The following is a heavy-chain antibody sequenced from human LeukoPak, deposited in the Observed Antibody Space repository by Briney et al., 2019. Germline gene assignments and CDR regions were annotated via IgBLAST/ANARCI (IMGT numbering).Heavy chain of an antibody. CDR1: GGSYSGYY. CDR3: ARAVLLWFGELPYFDY. V-gene: IGHV4-34*01. J-gene: IGHJ4*02. Sequence: SETLSLTCAVYGGSYSGYYWSWIRQPPGKGLEWIGEINHSGSTNYNPFLKSRVTISVDTSKNQFSLKLSSVTAADTAVYYCARAVLLWFGELPYFDYWGQGTLVTVSS. CDR2: INHSGST. D-gene: IGHD3-10*01.